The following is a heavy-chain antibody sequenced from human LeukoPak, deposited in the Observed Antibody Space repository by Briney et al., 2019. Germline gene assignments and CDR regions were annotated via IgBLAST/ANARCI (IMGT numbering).Heavy chain of an antibody. CDR2: IYYSGST. CDR3: ARALYYDFWSGYYNDYYYGMDV. J-gene: IGHJ6*02. CDR1: GGSISSYY. V-gene: IGHV4-59*01. Sequence: SETLSLTRTVSGGSISSYYWSWIRQPPGKGLEWIGYIYYSGSTNYNPSLKSRVTISVDTSKNQFSLKLSSVTAADTAVYYCARALYYDFWSGYYNDYYYGMDVWGQGTTVTVSS. D-gene: IGHD3-3*01.